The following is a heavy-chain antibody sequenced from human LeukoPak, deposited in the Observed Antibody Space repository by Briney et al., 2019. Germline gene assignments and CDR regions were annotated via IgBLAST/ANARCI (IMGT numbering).Heavy chain of an antibody. CDR2: ISAYNGNT. CDR1: GYTFTSYG. CDR3: ARDEKLWAYIVVVPAAIRGPRDDAFDI. V-gene: IGHV1-18*01. J-gene: IGHJ3*02. D-gene: IGHD2-2*02. Sequence: PWGPVKVSCKASGYTFTSYGISWVRQAPGQGLEWMGWISAYNGNTNYAQKLQGRVTMTTDTSTSTAYMELRSLRSDDTAVYYCARDEKLWAYIVVVPAAIRGPRDDAFDIWGQGTMVTVSS.